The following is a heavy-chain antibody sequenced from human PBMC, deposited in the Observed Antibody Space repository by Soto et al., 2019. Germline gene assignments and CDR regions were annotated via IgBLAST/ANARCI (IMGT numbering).Heavy chain of an antibody. V-gene: IGHV3-23*01. CDR1: GFTFSSYA. J-gene: IGHJ4*02. CDR3: AKDNLRYFDWLLRPDY. Sequence: LRLSCAASGFTFSSYAMSWVRQAPGKGLEWVSAISGSGGSTYYADSVKGRFTISRDNSKNTLYLQMNSLRAEDTAVYYCAKDNLRYFDWLLRPDYWGQGTLVTVSS. D-gene: IGHD3-9*01. CDR2: ISGSGGST.